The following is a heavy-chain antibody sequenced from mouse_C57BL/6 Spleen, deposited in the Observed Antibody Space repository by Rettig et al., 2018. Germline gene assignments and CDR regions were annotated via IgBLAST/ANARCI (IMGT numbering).Heavy chain of an antibody. J-gene: IGHJ3*01. CDR2: INPDSSTV. Sequence: EVKLLQSGGGLVQPGGSLKLSCAASGIDFSRYWMSWVRRAPGKGLEWIGEINPDSSTVNYAPSLNDKFIISRDNDKKTLYLQMSKVRSEDTALYYCASNWDVGFAYWGQGTLVTVSA. D-gene: IGHD4-1*01. V-gene: IGHV4-1*01. CDR1: GIDFSRYW. CDR3: ASNWDVGFAY.